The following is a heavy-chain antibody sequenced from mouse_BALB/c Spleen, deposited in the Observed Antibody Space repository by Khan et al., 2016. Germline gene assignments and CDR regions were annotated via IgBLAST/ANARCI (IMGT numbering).Heavy chain of an antibody. CDR2: INTYTEEP. Sequence: QIQLVQSGPELKKPGETVKISCKASGYTFTNYGMNWVKQAPGKGLKWMGWINTYTEEPTFADDFKGRFAFSLETSATTAYLQINNLTNETTATYCCATGTDWDFDVWAAGTTVTVSS. D-gene: IGHD4-1*01. CDR3: ATGTDWDFDV. V-gene: IGHV9-3-1*01. J-gene: IGHJ1*01. CDR1: GYTFTNYG.